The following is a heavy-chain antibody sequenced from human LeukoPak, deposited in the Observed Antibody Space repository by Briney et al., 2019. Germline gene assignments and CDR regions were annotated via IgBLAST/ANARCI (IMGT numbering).Heavy chain of an antibody. Sequence: GASVNVSCKASGYTFTSYGISWVRQAPGQGLEWMGWISAYNGNTNYAQKLQGRVTMTTDTSTSTAYMELRSLRSDDTAVYYCARDRSYYGSGSYYPEPFDYWGQGTLVTVSS. CDR3: ARDRSYYGSGSYYPEPFDY. CDR2: ISAYNGNT. D-gene: IGHD3-10*01. V-gene: IGHV1-18*01. CDR1: GYTFTSYG. J-gene: IGHJ4*02.